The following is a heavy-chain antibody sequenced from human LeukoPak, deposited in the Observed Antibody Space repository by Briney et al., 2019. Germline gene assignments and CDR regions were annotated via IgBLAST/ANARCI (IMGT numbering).Heavy chain of an antibody. J-gene: IGHJ6*02. Sequence: KPSETLSLTCAVYGGSFSSYYWSWIRQPPGKGLEWIGYIYYSGSTNYNPSLKSRVTISVDTSKNQFSLKLSSVTAADTAVYYCARGEWELPDYYYGMDVWGQGTTVTVSS. CDR3: ARGEWELPDYYYGMDV. CDR2: IYYSGST. D-gene: IGHD1-26*01. CDR1: GGSFSSYY. V-gene: IGHV4-59*01.